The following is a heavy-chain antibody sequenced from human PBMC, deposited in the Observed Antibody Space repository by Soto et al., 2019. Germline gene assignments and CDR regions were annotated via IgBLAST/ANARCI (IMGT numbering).Heavy chain of an antibody. CDR1: GYTFTGYY. D-gene: IGHD1-20*01. Sequence: VASVKVSCKTSGYTFTGYYMHWVRQAPGQGLEWMGWINPNSGGTNYAQKFQGRVTMTRDTSISTAYMELSRLRSDDTAVYYCARDLYNWNDVAFVYWGQGTLVTSPQ. CDR3: ARDLYNWNDVAFVY. J-gene: IGHJ4*02. CDR2: INPNSGGT. V-gene: IGHV1-2*02.